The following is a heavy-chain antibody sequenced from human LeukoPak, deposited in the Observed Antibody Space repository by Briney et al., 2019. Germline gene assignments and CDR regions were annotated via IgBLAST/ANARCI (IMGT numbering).Heavy chain of an antibody. CDR2: INTNTGNP. D-gene: IGHD2-15*01. Sequence: GASVKVSCKASGYTFTSYGISWVRQAPGQGLEWMGWINTNTGNPTYAQGFTGRFVFSLDTSVSTAYLQISSLKAEDTAVYYCARGGIGYCSGGSCYGDYWGQGTLVTVS. CDR1: GYTFTSYG. V-gene: IGHV7-4-1*02. J-gene: IGHJ4*02. CDR3: ARGGIGYCSGGSCYGDY.